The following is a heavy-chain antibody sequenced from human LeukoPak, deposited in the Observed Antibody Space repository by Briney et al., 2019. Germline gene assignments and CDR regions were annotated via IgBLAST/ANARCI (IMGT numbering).Heavy chain of an antibody. CDR2: IISQTSGGTT. CDR3: ATYRYSHGSTGYFYFDF. CDR1: GLTFGDAW. D-gene: IGHD3-22*01. V-gene: IGHV3-15*01. J-gene: IGHJ4*02. Sequence: PGGSRTLSCAASGLTFGDAWMTWVRQAPGKGLEWVARIISQTSGGTTDYAAPVRGRFTISRDDSKSTLYLQMNSLKTEDTAQYYCATYRYSHGSTGYFYFDFWGQGTLVTVSS.